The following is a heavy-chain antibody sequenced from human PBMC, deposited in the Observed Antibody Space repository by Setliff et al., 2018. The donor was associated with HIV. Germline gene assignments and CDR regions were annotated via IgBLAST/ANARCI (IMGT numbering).Heavy chain of an antibody. CDR1: GFTFSDYY. CDR2: ISSSGSTI. D-gene: IGHD5-12*01. J-gene: IGHJ4*02. V-gene: IGHV3-11*01. CDR3: AKDSSKIVATINGGYFDS. Sequence: GGSLRLSCAASGFTFSDYYMSWIRQAPGKGLEWVSYISSSGSTIYYADSVKGRFTISRDNAKNSLYLQMNSLRAEDTAVYYCAKDSSKIVATINGGYFDSWGQGALVTVSS.